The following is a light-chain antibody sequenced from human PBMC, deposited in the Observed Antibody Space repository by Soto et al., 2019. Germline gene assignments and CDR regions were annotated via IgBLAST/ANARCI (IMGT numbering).Light chain of an antibody. CDR1: SSDVGGYNY. CDR2: DVS. V-gene: IGLV2-14*03. CDR3: SSYTRSSTLA. J-gene: IGLJ1*01. Sequence: QSALTQPASASGSPGQSITISCTGTSSDVGGYNYVSWYQHHPGKAPKLMVYDVSNRPSGVSSRFSGSKSGSTASLTISGLQPEDEADYYCSSYTRSSTLAFGTGTKVTVL.